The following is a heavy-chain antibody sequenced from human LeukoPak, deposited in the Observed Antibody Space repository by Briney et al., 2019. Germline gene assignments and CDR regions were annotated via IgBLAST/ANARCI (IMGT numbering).Heavy chain of an antibody. V-gene: IGHV3-21*01. CDR2: ISSSRSYI. Sequence: GGSLRLSCAASGFTFSSYTMNWVRQAPGKGLEWVSSISSSRSYIYYADSVEGRFTISRDNAKNSLYLQMNSLRAEDTAVYYCASSLVAGYYYYNYYYMDVWGKGTTVTVSS. D-gene: IGHD5-18*01. J-gene: IGHJ6*03. CDR3: ASSLVAGYYYYNYYYMDV. CDR1: GFTFSSYT.